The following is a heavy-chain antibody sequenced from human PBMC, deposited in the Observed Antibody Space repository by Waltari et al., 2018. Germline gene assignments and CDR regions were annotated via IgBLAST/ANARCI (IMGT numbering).Heavy chain of an antibody. CDR3: ARARIHDSSGYYPPFDY. CDR1: GFTLSSHS. V-gene: IGHV3-53*01. CDR2: IYSGGST. Sequence: EVQLVESGGGLIQPGGSRRLSCAASGFTLSSHSLTWVRQPQGKGLEWVSVIYSGGSTYYADSVKGRFTISRDNSKNTLYLQMNSLRAEDTAVYYCARARIHDSSGYYPPFDYWGQGTLVTVSS. D-gene: IGHD3-22*01. J-gene: IGHJ4*02.